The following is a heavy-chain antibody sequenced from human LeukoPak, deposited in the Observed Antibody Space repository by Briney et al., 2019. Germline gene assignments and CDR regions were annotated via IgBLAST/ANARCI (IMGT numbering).Heavy chain of an antibody. J-gene: IGHJ4*02. CDR3: ARVGNSGSYFSPFDY. Sequence: GGSLRLSCAASGFIFSDYYMSWIRQAPGKGLEWVSYISGSSRIYTNYADSVKGRFTISRDNAKNSLYLQMDSLRAEDTAVYYCARVGNSGSYFSPFDYWGQGTLVTVSS. CDR1: GFIFSDYY. D-gene: IGHD1-26*01. V-gene: IGHV3-11*06. CDR2: ISGSSRIYT.